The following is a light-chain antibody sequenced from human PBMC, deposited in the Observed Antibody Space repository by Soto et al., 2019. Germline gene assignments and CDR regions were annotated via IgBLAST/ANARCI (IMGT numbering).Light chain of an antibody. CDR2: EAS. Sequence: DIQMTQSPSTLSASVGDRVTITCRASQSVTNWLAWYQQKPGKAPNLLIYEASRLQSGIPSRFSGSGSGTEFTLTISSLQPADFATYYCQQYTTFPYTFGQGTKLEIK. J-gene: IGKJ2*01. V-gene: IGKV1-5*01. CDR1: QSVTNW. CDR3: QQYTTFPYT.